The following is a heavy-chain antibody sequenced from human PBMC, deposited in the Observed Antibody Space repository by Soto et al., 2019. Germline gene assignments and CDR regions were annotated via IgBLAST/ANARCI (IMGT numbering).Heavy chain of an antibody. CDR3: AKDRSSTSCYAFDY. Sequence: GGSLRLSCAASGFTFSSYAMSGVRQAPGKGLEWVSAISGSGGSTHYADSVKGRFTISRDNSKNTLYLQMNSLRVEDTAVYYCAKDRSSTSCYAFDYWGQGSLVTVSS. D-gene: IGHD2-2*01. J-gene: IGHJ4*02. CDR1: GFTFSSYA. V-gene: IGHV3-23*01. CDR2: ISGSGGST.